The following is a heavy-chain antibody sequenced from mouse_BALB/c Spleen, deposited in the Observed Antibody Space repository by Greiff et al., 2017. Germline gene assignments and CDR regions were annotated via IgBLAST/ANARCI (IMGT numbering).Heavy chain of an antibody. V-gene: IGHV1S34*01. CDR1: GYSFTGYY. J-gene: IGHJ4*01. CDR2: ISCYNGAT. CDR3: ARGGYGYDGAMDY. Sequence: LVKTGASVKISCKASGYSFTGYYMHWVKQSHGKSLEWIGYISCYNGATSYNQKFKGKATFTVDTSSSTAYMQFNSLTSEDSAVYDCARGGYGYDGAMDYWGQGTSVTVSS. D-gene: IGHD2-2*01.